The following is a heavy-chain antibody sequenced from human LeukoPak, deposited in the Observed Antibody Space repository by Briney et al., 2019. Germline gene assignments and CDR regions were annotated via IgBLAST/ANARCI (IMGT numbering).Heavy chain of an antibody. CDR3: ARALSGAATAHNWFDP. J-gene: IGHJ5*02. V-gene: IGHV1-18*01. Sequence: GASVKVSCKASGYTFTIYGISWVRQAPGQGLEWMEWISGFNGATNYAQKFQGRVTMTLDTSTNTTYMDLRTVTPDDTAIYYCARALSGAATAHNWFDPWGQGTLVTVSS. CDR1: GYTFTIYG. CDR2: ISGFNGAT. D-gene: IGHD1-1*01.